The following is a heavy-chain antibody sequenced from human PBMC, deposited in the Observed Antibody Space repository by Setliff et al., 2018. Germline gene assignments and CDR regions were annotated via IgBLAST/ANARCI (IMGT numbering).Heavy chain of an antibody. V-gene: IGHV1-69*04. D-gene: IGHD3-10*01. CDR2: IIPILGIA. Sequence: ASVKVSCKASGGTFSSYTISWVRQAPGQGLEWMGRIIPILGIANYAQKFQGRVTITADKSTSTAYMELSSLRSEDTAVYYCARDISLGKAAVWFGELKGWFDPWG. J-gene: IGHJ5*02. CDR3: ARDISLGKAAVWFGELKGWFDP. CDR1: GGTFSSYT.